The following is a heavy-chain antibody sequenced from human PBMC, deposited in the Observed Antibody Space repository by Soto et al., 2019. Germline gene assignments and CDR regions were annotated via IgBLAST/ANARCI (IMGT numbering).Heavy chain of an antibody. Sequence: QVQVVESGGGVVQPGRSLRLSCAASGFTFSSYAMHWVRQAPGKGLEWVAVISYDGSNKYYADSVKGRFTISRDNSKKPLELQMKRLRAEDPAVYYCAREAPDYNLAPGMDVWGQGTTVTVSS. V-gene: IGHV3-30-3*01. J-gene: IGHJ6*02. CDR2: ISYDGSNK. CDR1: GFTFSSYA. CDR3: AREAPDYNLAPGMDV. D-gene: IGHD4-4*01.